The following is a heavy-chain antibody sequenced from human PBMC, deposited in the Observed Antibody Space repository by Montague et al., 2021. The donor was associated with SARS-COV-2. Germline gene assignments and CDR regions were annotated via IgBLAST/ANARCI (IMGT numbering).Heavy chain of an antibody. CDR1: GFTFSSYD. CDR3: AREYSAPRWFGEYNRYGMDV. CDR2: IWYDGGNQ. D-gene: IGHD3-10*01. Sequence: SLRLSCAASGFTFSSYDMRWVRQAPGKGLEWVAVIWYDGGNQYYGDSVKGRFTISRDNSKNTLYLQMNSLRAEDTAVYYCAREYSAPRWFGEYNRYGMDVWGQGTTVTVS. J-gene: IGHJ6*02. V-gene: IGHV3-33*08.